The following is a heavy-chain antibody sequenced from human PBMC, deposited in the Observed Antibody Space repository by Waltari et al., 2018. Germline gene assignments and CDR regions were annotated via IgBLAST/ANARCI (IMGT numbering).Heavy chain of an antibody. Sequence: QVQLVQSGAEVKKPGASVKVSCEASGYTFTDVYMHWLRQAPGQWPEWMGWVSPSSGDTRYAQKFQGRVTMTRDTSISTAYMELRWLRSDDTAVYYCATNRWDYGNVFDYWGQGTLVTVSS. CDR1: GYTFTDVY. J-gene: IGHJ4*02. V-gene: IGHV1-2*02. CDR2: VSPSSGDT. D-gene: IGHD4-17*01. CDR3: ATNRWDYGNVFDY.